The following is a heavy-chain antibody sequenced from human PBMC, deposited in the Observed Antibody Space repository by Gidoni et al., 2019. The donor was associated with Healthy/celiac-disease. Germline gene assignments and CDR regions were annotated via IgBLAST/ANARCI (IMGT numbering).Heavy chain of an antibody. V-gene: IGHV3-23*01. D-gene: IGHD6-19*01. CDR2: IVGSGGST. CDR1: GFTFSSYA. J-gene: IGHJ4*02. Sequence: EVQLLESGGGSVPPGGSQRLSCEASGFTFSSYAMSWVRQAPGKGLGWVSAIVGSGGSTYYADSVKGRFTISRDNSKNTLYLQMNSLRAEDTAVYYCAKSSGEGQYYFDYWGQGTLVTVSS. CDR3: AKSSGEGQYYFDY.